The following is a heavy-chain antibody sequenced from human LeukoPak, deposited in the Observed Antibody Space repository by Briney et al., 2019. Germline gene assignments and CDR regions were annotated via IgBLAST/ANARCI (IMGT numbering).Heavy chain of an antibody. CDR2: INQDRNEI. CDR1: GFTFSYYW. J-gene: IGHJ4*02. Sequence: GGSLRLSCAASGFTFSYYWMTWVRQAPGKGLEWVASINQDRNEIHYVGSVRGRFTVSRDNTKNSLYLQMNSLRAEDTAVYYCTMIEWERWRGWGQGTLVTVSS. D-gene: IGHD1-26*01. CDR3: TMIEWERWRG. V-gene: IGHV3-7*01.